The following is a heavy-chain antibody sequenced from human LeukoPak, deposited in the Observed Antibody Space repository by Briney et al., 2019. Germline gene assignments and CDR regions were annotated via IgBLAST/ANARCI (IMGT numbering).Heavy chain of an antibody. CDR1: GGSISSGGYY. CDR3: ARFSRYYYDSSGYDYFDY. D-gene: IGHD3-22*01. V-gene: IGHV4-31*03. CDR2: IYYSGST. Sequence: PSQTLSLTCTVSGGSISSGGYYWSGIRQHPGKGLEWIGYIYYSGSTYYNPSLKSRVTISVDTSKNQFSLKLSSVTAADTAVYYCARFSRYYYDSSGYDYFDYWGQGTLVTVSS. J-gene: IGHJ4*02.